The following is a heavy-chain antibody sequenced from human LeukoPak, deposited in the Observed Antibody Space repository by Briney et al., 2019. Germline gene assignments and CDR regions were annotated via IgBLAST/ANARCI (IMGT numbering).Heavy chain of an antibody. D-gene: IGHD1-20*01. V-gene: IGHV3-74*01. CDR1: GFTFSNYW. CDR2: IKGDGSST. Sequence: GGSLRLSCAASGFTFSNYWMHWVRQTPGEGLVCVSLIKGDGSSTTYADSVKGRFTISRDNAKNTVYLQMNSLRAEDTAVYYCARDNWNDYWGQGTLVTVSS. J-gene: IGHJ4*02. CDR3: ARDNWNDY.